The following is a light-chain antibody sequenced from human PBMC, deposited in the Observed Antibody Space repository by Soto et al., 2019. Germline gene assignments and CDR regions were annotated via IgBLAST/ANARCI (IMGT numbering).Light chain of an antibody. V-gene: IGKV1-5*01. CDR2: DAS. J-gene: IGKJ4*01. CDR3: QQYFSYLVT. Sequence: DIQMTQSPSTLSASVGDRVTITCRASQTITNCLAWYQQKPGKAPKVLIYDASNLESGVPSRFSGSGSGTEFSLTISSLQPDDFATYYCQQYFSYLVTFGGGTKVEIK. CDR1: QTITNC.